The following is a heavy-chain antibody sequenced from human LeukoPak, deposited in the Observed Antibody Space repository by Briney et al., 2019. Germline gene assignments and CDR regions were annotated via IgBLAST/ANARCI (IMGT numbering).Heavy chain of an antibody. CDR2: IKQDGSEK. Sequence: GGSLRLSCAASGFSFSHFWMTWVRQAPGKGLEWVANIKQDGSEKYYVDSVKGRFTISRDNAKNSLYLQMNSLRAEDTAVYYCARDTRDYAYYYYMDVWGKGTTVTVSS. D-gene: IGHD4-17*01. CDR3: ARDTRDYAYYYYMDV. CDR1: GFSFSHFW. V-gene: IGHV3-7*01. J-gene: IGHJ6*03.